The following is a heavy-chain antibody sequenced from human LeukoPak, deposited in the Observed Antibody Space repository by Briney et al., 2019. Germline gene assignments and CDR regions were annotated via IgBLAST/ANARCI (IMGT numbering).Heavy chain of an antibody. D-gene: IGHD6-13*01. CDR1: GGSISSGGYY. CDR2: IYYSGST. Sequence: PSEALSLTCTVSGGSISSGGYYWRWIRQHTGKGLEWIGYIYYSGSTYYNPSLKSRVTISVDTSKNQFSLKLSSVTAADTAVYYCARIIAAAGDYYGMDVWGQGTTVTVSS. J-gene: IGHJ6*02. CDR3: ARIIAAAGDYYGMDV. V-gene: IGHV4-31*03.